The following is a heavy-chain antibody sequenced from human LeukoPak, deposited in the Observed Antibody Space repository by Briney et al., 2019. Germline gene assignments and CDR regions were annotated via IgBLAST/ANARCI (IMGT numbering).Heavy chain of an antibody. CDR1: GGSVSSGNYY. Sequence: PETLSLTCSVSGGSVSSGNYYWSWIRQPPGKGLEWIGYIYYSGSTNYNPSLKSRVTISVDTSKNQFSLKLSSVTAADTAVYYCARDPSGYFNYWGQGTLATVSS. V-gene: IGHV4-61*01. CDR3: ARDPSGYFNY. J-gene: IGHJ4*02. D-gene: IGHD3-22*01. CDR2: IYYSGST.